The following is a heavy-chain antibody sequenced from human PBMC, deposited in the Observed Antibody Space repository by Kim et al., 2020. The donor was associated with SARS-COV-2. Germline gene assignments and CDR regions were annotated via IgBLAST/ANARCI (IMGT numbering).Heavy chain of an antibody. CDR3: ARGEGLLYHPYYFDY. J-gene: IGHJ4*01. V-gene: IGHV3-30-3*01. CDR1: GFTFSSYA. CDR2: ISYDGSNK. D-gene: IGHD2-2*02. Sequence: GGSLRLSCAASGFTFSSYAMHWVRQAPGKGLEWVAVISYDGSNKYYADSVKGRFTISRDNSKNTLYLQMNSLRAEDTAVYYCARGEGLLYHPYYFDYWG.